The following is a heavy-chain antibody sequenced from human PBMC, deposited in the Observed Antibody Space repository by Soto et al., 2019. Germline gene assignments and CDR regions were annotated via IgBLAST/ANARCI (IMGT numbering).Heavy chain of an antibody. CDR3: RRSSRYSTDV. J-gene: IGHJ6*02. V-gene: IGHV4-39*01. CDR2: IYSIGST. Sequence: ETLSLTCTVSGGSISSSSYWGWIRQPPGKGLEWIGSIYSIGSTYYNPSLKSRVTISVDTSKNQFSLKLSSVTAADTAVYYCRRSSRYSTDVWGQGTTVTVSS. CDR1: GGSISSSSY. D-gene: IGHD6-13*01.